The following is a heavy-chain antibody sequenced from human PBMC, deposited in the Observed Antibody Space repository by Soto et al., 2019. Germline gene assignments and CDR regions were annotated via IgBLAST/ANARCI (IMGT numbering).Heavy chain of an antibody. CDR3: ARDRDGYNDWFDP. D-gene: IGHD5-12*01. CDR1: GGSISSYY. CDR2: IYYSGST. J-gene: IGHJ5*02. Sequence: PSETLSLTCTVSGGSISSYYWSWIRQPPGKGLEWIGYIYYSGSTNYNPSLKSRVTISVDTSKNQFSLKLSSVTAADTAVYYCARDRDGYNDWFDPWGQGTLVTVSS. V-gene: IGHV4-59*01.